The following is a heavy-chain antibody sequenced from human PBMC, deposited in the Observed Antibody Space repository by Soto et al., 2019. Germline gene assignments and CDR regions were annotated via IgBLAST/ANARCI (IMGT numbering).Heavy chain of an antibody. J-gene: IGHJ6*02. V-gene: IGHV1-18*04. CDR1: GYTFTNNG. CDR2: ISHYNDNA. CDR3: ARGPYDFWSGAYYYFAMDV. Sequence: QVQLVQSGAEVKKPGASVKVSCKASGYTFTNNGITWVRQAPGQGLEWMGWISHYNDNANNAQKFQGRITMTTDTSTSTAYMELRSLRSDDTAVYYCARGPYDFWSGAYYYFAMDVWGQGTTVTVSS. D-gene: IGHD3-3*01.